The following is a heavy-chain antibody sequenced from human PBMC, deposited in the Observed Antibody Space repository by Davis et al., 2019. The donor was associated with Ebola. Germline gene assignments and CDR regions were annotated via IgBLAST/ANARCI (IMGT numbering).Heavy chain of an antibody. Sequence: PGGSLRLSCAASGFTFSDYYMSWIRQAPGTGLEWISFIGSSGSPIKYADSVNGRFTTSRDNAKNSLYLQMNSLRAEDTAVYYCGRLDYGRKGYAFDIWGQGTMVTVSS. J-gene: IGHJ3*02. CDR3: GRLDYGRKGYAFDI. CDR2: IGSSGSPI. V-gene: IGHV3-11*01. D-gene: IGHD4-17*01. CDR1: GFTFSDYY.